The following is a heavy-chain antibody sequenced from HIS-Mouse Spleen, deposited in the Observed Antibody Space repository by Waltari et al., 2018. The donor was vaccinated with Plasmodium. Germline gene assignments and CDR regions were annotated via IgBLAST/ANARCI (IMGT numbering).Heavy chain of an antibody. V-gene: IGHV3-23*01. Sequence: EVQLLESGGGLVQPGGSLRLSCAAPGFTFSSYAMSWVRQAPGKGLEWGSGISGSGGSTYYADAVKGRFTISRDNSKNTLYLQMNSLRAEDTAVYYCAKTIKYYDILTGYPFDYWGQGTLVTVSS. CDR2: ISGSGGST. D-gene: IGHD3-9*01. CDR3: AKTIKYYDILTGYPFDY. J-gene: IGHJ4*02. CDR1: GFTFSSYA.